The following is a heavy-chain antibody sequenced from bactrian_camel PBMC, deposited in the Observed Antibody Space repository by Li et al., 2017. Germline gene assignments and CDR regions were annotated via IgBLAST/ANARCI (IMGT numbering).Heavy chain of an antibody. V-gene: IGHV3S25*01. CDR2: ITSDSTTT. Sequence: QVQLVESGGGAVHPGGSLRLSCACSGFAFSTSLMYWVRQAPGKGLEWVSTITSDSTTTIYGDSVKGRFTISRDNAENTVYLQMYGLKPEDTAVYYCVRDPDPEHYYGMDYWGKGTQVTVS. J-gene: IGHJ7*01. CDR1: GFAFSTSL.